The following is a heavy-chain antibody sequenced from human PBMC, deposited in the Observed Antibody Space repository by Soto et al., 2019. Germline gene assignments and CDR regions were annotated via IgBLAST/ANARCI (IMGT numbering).Heavy chain of an antibody. Sequence: QVQLQESGPGLVKPSETLSLTCTVSAGSISSYYWSWIRQPPGKGLEWIGYIYYSGSTNYNPSLKRRVTISVDTSKNQFSLKLSSVTAADTAVYYCARHHDSWGQGTLVTVSS. CDR3: ARHHDS. CDR2: IYYSGST. J-gene: IGHJ4*02. V-gene: IGHV4-59*08. CDR1: AGSISSYY.